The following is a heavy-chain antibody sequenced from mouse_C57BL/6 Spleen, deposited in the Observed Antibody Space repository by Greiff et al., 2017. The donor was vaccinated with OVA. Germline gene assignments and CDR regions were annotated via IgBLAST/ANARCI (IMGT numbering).Heavy chain of an antibody. J-gene: IGHJ2*01. CDR3: AGGSSYYFDY. D-gene: IGHD1-1*01. V-gene: IGHV3-6*01. Sequence: EVKLVESGPGLVKPSQSLSLTCSVTGYSITSGYYWNWIRQFPGNKLEWMGYISYDGSNNYNPSLKNRISITRDTSKNQFVLTVNSVTTEDTATYYCAGGSSYYFDYWGQGTTLTVSS. CDR1: GYSITSGYY. CDR2: ISYDGSN.